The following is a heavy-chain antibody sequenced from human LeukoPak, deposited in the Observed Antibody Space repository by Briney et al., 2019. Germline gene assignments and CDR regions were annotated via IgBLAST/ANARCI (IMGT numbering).Heavy chain of an antibody. CDR3: ARAARSGTYYQGNYYYYYGVDV. D-gene: IGHD3-10*01. CDR1: GASISSYY. J-gene: IGHJ6*02. V-gene: IGHV4-59*01. Sequence: PSETLSLTCTVSGASISSYYRTWIRQPPGKRLEWIGHIYHSGSTNYNPSLKSRVTISVDTSENQFSLRLSSVTAADTAVYYCARAARSGTYYQGNYYYYYGVDVWGQGTTVTVSS. CDR2: IYHSGST.